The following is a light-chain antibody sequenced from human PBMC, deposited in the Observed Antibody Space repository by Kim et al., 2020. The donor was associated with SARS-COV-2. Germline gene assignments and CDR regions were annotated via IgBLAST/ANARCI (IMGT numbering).Light chain of an antibody. V-gene: IGKV3-11*01. Sequence: SLSQGDRATLSCRASQSVGSSLAWYQQKPGQAPRLLIYDTSNRATGIPARFSGSGSGTDFTLTISSLEPEDFAVYYCQQRRDWPLTFGGGTKVEIK. CDR1: QSVGSS. CDR3: QQRRDWPLT. CDR2: DTS. J-gene: IGKJ4*01.